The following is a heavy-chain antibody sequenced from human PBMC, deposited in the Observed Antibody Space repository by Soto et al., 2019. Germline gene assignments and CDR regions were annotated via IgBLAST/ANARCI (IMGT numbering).Heavy chain of an antibody. D-gene: IGHD1-20*01. J-gene: IGHJ5*02. V-gene: IGHV3-15*01. Sequence: PGGSLRLSCAASGFTFKSAWMTWVRQATGKGLEWVFSIKSKNDGGRTDYAAPVKDRFTISRDDSQNTLYLQMNSLKIEDTSLYYCTTGMFKCNDVGXWGQGTMVIVSX. CDR3: TTGMFKCNDVGX. CDR2: IKSKNDGGRT. CDR1: GFTFKSAW.